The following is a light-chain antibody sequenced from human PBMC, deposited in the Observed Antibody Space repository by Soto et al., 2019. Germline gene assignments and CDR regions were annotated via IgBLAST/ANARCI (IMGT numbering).Light chain of an antibody. J-gene: IGKJ1*01. CDR2: GTS. CDR3: QQYGTSPQT. CDR1: QSVSSTY. V-gene: IGKV3-20*01. Sequence: EIGFTQSPCTLSLSPGERATLSCRASQSVSSTYLAWYQQKPGQAPRLLIYGTSSRATGIPDRFSGSGSGTDFTLTISRLEPEDFAVYYCQQYGTSPQTFGQGTKVDIK.